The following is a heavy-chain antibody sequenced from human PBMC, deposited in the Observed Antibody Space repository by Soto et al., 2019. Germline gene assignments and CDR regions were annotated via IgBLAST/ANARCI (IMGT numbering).Heavy chain of an antibody. CDR3: APSREGGSTVAKPDY. D-gene: IGHD4-17*01. CDR2: ISGSGGST. V-gene: IGHV3-23*01. Sequence: GGSLRLSCAASGFTFSSYAMSWVRQAPGKGLEWVSAISGSGGSTYYADSVKGRFTISRDNSKNTLYLQMNSLRAEDTAVYYCAPSREGGSTVAKPDYWGQGTLVTVSS. J-gene: IGHJ4*02. CDR1: GFTFSSYA.